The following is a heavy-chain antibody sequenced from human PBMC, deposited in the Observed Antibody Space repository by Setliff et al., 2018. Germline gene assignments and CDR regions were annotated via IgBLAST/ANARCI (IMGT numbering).Heavy chain of an antibody. D-gene: IGHD6-13*01. Sequence: SETLSLTCAVYGGSFSGYYWSWSRQPPGKGLEWIGEINHSGSTNYNPSLKSRVTISVDTSKNQFSLKLSSVTAADTAVYYCARGSANRYRSSLWSSPQWLFDYWGQGTLVTVSS. CDR1: GGSFSGYY. J-gene: IGHJ4*02. CDR2: INHSGST. CDR3: ARGSANRYRSSLWSSPQWLFDY. V-gene: IGHV4-34*01.